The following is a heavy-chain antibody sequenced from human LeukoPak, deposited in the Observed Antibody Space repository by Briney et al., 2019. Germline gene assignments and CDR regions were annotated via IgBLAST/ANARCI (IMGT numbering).Heavy chain of an antibody. CDR1: GFAFSSYG. V-gene: IGHV3-30*02. CDR3: AKDEARRRDGYNYLIDY. Sequence: PGGSLRLSCAASGFAFSSYGMHWVRQAPGKGLEWVAFIRYDGGNKYYADSVKGRFTISRDNSKNTLYLQMNSLRAEDTAVYYCAKDEARRRDGYNYLIDYWGQGTLVTVSS. CDR2: IRYDGGNK. D-gene: IGHD5-24*01. J-gene: IGHJ4*02.